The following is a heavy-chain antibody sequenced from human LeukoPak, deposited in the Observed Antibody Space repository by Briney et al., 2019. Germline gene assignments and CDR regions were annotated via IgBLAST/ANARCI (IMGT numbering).Heavy chain of an antibody. V-gene: IGHV3-66*01. CDR1: EFSVGSNY. J-gene: IGHJ5*02. D-gene: IGHD2-15*01. CDR3: ARSSCSGGSCYH. CDR2: IYSGGST. Sequence: GGSLRLSCAASEFSVGSNYMTWVRQAPGKGLEWVSLIYSGGSTYYADSVKGRFTISRDNSKNTLYLQMNSLRAEDTAVYYCARSSCSGGSCYHWGQGTLVTVSS.